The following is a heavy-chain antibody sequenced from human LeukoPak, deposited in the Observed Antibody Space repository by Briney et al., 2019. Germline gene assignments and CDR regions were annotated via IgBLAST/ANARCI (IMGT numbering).Heavy chain of an antibody. CDR1: GGSISSYY. V-gene: IGHV4-59*01. Sequence: SETLSLTCTVSGGSISSYYWSWIRQPPGKGLEWIGYIYYSGSSNYNPSLKSRVTISVDTSKNQFSLKLSPVTAADTAVYYCAREQQLADYDAFDIWGQGTMVTVSS. D-gene: IGHD6-13*01. CDR2: IYYSGSS. J-gene: IGHJ3*02. CDR3: AREQQLADYDAFDI.